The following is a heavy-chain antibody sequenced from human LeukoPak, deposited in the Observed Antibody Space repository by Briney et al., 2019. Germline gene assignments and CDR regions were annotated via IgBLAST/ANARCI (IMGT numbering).Heavy chain of an antibody. V-gene: IGHV1-8*01. J-gene: IGHJ4*02. CDR2: MNPNSGNT. D-gene: IGHD6-13*01. CDR3: ARCRGRQLGRSIDY. Sequence: ASVKVSCKASGYTFTSYDINWVRQATGQGLEWMGWMNPNSGNTGYAQKFQGRVTMTRNTSISTAYMELSSLRSEDTAVYYCARCRGRQLGRSIDYWGQGTMVTVSS. CDR1: GYTFTSYD.